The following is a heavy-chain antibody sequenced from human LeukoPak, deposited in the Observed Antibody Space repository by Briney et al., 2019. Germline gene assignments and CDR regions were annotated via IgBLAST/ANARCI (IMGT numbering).Heavy chain of an antibody. CDR1: GGSFSGYY. Sequence: SETLSLTCAVYGGSFSGYYWSWIRQPPGKGLEWIGEINHSGSTNYNPSLKSRVTISVDTSKNQFSLTLSSVTAADTPVYYCARDPHRDYGDSAFDIWGQGTMVTVSS. J-gene: IGHJ3*02. D-gene: IGHD4-17*01. V-gene: IGHV4-34*01. CDR3: ARDPHRDYGDSAFDI. CDR2: INHSGST.